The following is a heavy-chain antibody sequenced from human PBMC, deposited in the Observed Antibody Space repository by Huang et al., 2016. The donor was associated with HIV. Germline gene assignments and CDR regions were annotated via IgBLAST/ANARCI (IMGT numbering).Heavy chain of an antibody. V-gene: IGHV3-23*01. CDR1: GFTFDNFA. CDR3: AKEARAITSALNWFDS. Sequence: EVHLLELGGGSVQPGGSLRLSCAASGFTFDNFAMNWVRQAPGQGREWVSGIGGRGVSTHYADSVKGRFTISRDTSKNTVFLQMNSLRAEDTAVYYCAKEARAITSALNWFDSWGPGILVTVSS. D-gene: IGHD6-6*01. CDR2: IGGRGVST. J-gene: IGHJ5*01.